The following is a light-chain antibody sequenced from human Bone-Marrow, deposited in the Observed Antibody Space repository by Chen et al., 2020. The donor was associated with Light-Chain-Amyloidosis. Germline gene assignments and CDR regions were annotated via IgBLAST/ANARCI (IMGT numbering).Light chain of an antibody. CDR3: QVWDRSSDRPV. V-gene: IGLV3-21*02. CDR1: NIGSTS. Sequence: SYVLTQPSPVSVAPGPPATIACGGNNIGSTSVPWYQQTPGQAPLLAVYDDSDRPSGIPERLSGSNSGNTATLTISRVEAGDEADYYCQVWDRSSDRPVFGGGTKLTVL. CDR2: DDS. J-gene: IGLJ3*02.